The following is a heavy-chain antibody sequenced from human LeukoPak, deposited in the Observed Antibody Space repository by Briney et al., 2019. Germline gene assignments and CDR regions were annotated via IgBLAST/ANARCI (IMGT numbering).Heavy chain of an antibody. Sequence: ASVKVSCKVSGYTFTELSMHWVRQAPGRGLEWMGGFDPEDGETVYAQKFQGRVTMTEDTSIDTAYMELSSLRSEDTAVYYCARSSIIAAAGPYYFDYWGQGTLVTVSS. CDR3: ARSSIIAAAGPYYFDY. CDR2: FDPEDGET. J-gene: IGHJ4*02. D-gene: IGHD6-13*01. CDR1: GYTFTELS. V-gene: IGHV1-24*01.